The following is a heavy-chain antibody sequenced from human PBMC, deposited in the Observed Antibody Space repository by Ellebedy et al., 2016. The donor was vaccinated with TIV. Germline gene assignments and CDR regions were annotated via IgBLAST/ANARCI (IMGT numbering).Heavy chain of an antibody. D-gene: IGHD3-22*01. J-gene: IGHJ6*02. CDR1: GFTFDDYG. CDR3: ARDYYDSSGYLYGMDV. Sequence: GESLKISCAASGFTFDDYGMSWVRQAPGKGLEWVSGINWNGGSTGYADSVKGRLTISRDNAKNSLYLQMNSLRAEDTALYYCARDYYDSSGYLYGMDVWGQGTTVTVSS. CDR2: INWNGGST. V-gene: IGHV3-20*04.